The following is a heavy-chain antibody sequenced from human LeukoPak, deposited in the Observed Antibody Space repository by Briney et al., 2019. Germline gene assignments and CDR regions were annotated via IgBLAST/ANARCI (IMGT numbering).Heavy chain of an antibody. CDR2: ISPNGVIT. CDR1: GFTFSSYW. D-gene: IGHD5-24*01. J-gene: IGHJ4*02. Sequence: PGGSLRLSCAASGFTFSSYWMHWVRQAPGKGLEWVSGISPNGVITYYADSVKGRFTISRDNSKGTVYLQMNSLRPEDTAVYYCAKDRIGEMPTNPPDYWGQGTLVTVSS. CDR3: AKDRIGEMPTNPPDY. V-gene: IGHV3-23*01.